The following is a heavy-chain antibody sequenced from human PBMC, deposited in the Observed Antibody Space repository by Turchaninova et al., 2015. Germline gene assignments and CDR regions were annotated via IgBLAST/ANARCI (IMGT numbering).Heavy chain of an antibody. V-gene: IGHV3-15*01. CDR2: IKSKTDGGTT. CDR3: TTPITIFGVAKRDY. D-gene: IGHD3-3*01. CDR1: GFTFSNAW. Sequence: LVESGRGLVKPGGSLRLSCAASGFTFSNAWMSWVRQAPGKGLEWVGRIKSKTDGGTTDYAAPVKGRFTISRDDSKNTLYLQMNSLKTEDTAVYYCTTPITIFGVAKRDYWGQETLVTVSS. J-gene: IGHJ4*02.